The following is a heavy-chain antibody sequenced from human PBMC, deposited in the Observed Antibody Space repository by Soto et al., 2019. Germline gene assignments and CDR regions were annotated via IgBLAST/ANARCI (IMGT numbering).Heavy chain of an antibody. CDR2: SSTYNADV. D-gene: IGHD3-10*01. CDR3: ASHTFTSAPLNF. V-gene: IGHV1-18*01. Sequence: ASVKVSCKASGYTFTRFGISWVRQAPGQGLEWLGWSSTYNADVHYSQKFQGRVTMTSDTSTSTAYMELRSLTSDDTAVYHCASHTFTSAPLNFWGQGTPVTVFS. J-gene: IGHJ4*02. CDR1: GYTFTRFG.